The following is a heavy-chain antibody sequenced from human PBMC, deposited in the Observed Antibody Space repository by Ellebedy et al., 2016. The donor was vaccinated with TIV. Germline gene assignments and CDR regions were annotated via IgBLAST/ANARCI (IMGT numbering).Heavy chain of an antibody. CDR1: GASFGGYQ. D-gene: IGHD3-9*01. Sequence: MPSETLSLTCAVYGASFGGYQWSWIRLSPGKGLEWIGEINDVGTTNYNPSLKSRVTISVDTSKMHFSLKVNSVTAADAAVYYCARYLHWSTGDYFYALDVWGRGTTVTV. CDR3: ARYLHWSTGDYFYALDV. CDR2: INDVGTT. J-gene: IGHJ6*02. V-gene: IGHV4-34*01.